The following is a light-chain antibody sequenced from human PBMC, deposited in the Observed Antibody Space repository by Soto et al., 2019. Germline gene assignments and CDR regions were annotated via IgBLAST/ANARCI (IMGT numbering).Light chain of an antibody. CDR2: GAS. CDR1: QSVSSN. CDR3: QQYNNWPPEYT. V-gene: IGKV3-15*01. J-gene: IGKJ2*01. Sequence: EIVMTQSPATLSVSPGERATLSCRASQSVSSNLAWYQQKPGQAPRLLIYGASTRVTGIPARFSGSGSGTEFTLTISSLQSEDFAVYYCQQYNNWPPEYTFGQGTKLEIK.